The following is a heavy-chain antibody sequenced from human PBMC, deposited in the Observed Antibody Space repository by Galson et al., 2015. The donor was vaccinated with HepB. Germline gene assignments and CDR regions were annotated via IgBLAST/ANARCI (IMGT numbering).Heavy chain of an antibody. CDR3: ARAGWLRAAGFDY. Sequence: SLRLSCAASGFTFSSYSMNWVRQAPGKGLEWVSYISSSSSTIYYADSVRGRFTISRDNAKNSLYLQMNSLRAEDTAVYYCARAGWLRAAGFDYWGQGTLVTVSS. J-gene: IGHJ4*02. V-gene: IGHV3-48*01. CDR2: ISSSSSTI. CDR1: GFTFSSYS. D-gene: IGHD6-25*01.